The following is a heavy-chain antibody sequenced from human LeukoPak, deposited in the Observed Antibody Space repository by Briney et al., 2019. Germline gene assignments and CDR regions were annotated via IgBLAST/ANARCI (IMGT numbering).Heavy chain of an antibody. D-gene: IGHD1-26*01. V-gene: IGHV1-2*02. CDR2: INPNSGGT. CDR3: ARDRVVGARRENWFDP. J-gene: IGHJ5*02. CDR1: GYTFTGYY. Sequence: ASVKVSCKASGYTFTGYYMHWGRQAPGQGLEWMGWINPNSGGTNYAQKFQGRVTMTRDTSISTAYMELSRLRSDDTAVYYCARDRVVGARRENWFDPWGQGTLVTVSS.